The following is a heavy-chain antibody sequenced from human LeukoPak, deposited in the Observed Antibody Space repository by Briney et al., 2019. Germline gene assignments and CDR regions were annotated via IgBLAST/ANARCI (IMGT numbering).Heavy chain of an antibody. Sequence: PGGSLRLSCAASGFTFSSYWMHWVRQAPGKGLVWVSRVNSDGSGTTYVDSVKGRFTISRDNAKNTLYLQMDSLRAEDTAVYYCTRAYYDRVNWFDPWGQGTLVTVSS. V-gene: IGHV3-74*01. CDR3: TRAYYDRVNWFDP. D-gene: IGHD1-26*01. CDR1: GFTFSSYW. J-gene: IGHJ5*02. CDR2: VNSDGSGT.